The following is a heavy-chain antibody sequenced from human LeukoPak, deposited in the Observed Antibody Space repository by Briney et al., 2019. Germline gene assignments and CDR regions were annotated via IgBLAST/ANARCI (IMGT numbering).Heavy chain of an antibody. V-gene: IGHV4-34*01. J-gene: IGHJ3*02. CDR3: ARSLLWPTGTFEI. D-gene: IGHD1-1*01. CDR2: INHSGST. Sequence: PSETLSLTCAVYGGSFSGYYWIWIRQPPGKGLEWIGEINHSGSTTYNPSLKSRVTISVDTSKNQFSLKLNSVTAADTAVYFCARSLLWPTGTFEIWGQGTTVTV. CDR1: GGSFSGYY.